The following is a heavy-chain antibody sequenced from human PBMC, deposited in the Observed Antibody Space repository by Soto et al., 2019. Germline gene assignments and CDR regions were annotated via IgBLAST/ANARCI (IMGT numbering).Heavy chain of an antibody. D-gene: IGHD3-3*01. V-gene: IGHV3-23*04. CDR2: IYGGGDGI. CDR1: GFPFSTYT. Sequence: EVQLVESGGGLVQPGGSLRLSCVGSGFPFSTYTMSWVRQAPGQGLEWLSGIYGGGDGISSADSVKGRFTISSDNSRSTLYLQMNSLRSDDTAIYYCATDRQPDGFWPFDHWGRGPLIVVSS. J-gene: IGHJ4*02. CDR3: ATDRQPDGFWPFDH.